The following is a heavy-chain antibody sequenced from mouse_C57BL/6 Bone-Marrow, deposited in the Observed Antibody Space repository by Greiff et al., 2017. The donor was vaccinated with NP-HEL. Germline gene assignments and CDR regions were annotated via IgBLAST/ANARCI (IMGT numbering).Heavy chain of an antibody. CDR1: GYTFTEYT. CDR3: ARHAYDYDDLAWFAY. Sequence: QVQLQQPGAELVKPGASVKVSCKASGYTFTEYTIHWVKQRSGQGLEWIGWFYPGSGSIKYNEKFKDKATLTADKSSSTVYLELSRLTSEDSAVYFCARHAYDYDDLAWFAYWGQGTLLTVSA. D-gene: IGHD2-4*01. CDR2: FYPGSGSI. V-gene: IGHV1-62-2*01. J-gene: IGHJ3*01.